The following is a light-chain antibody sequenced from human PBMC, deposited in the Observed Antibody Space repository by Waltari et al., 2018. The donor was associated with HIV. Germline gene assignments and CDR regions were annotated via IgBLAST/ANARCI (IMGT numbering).Light chain of an antibody. CDR2: EAT. J-gene: IGKJ1*01. V-gene: IGKV1-5*03. Sequence: DIPMTQSPSTLSAFAADRVTITCRASQSVDIWLAWYQQKPGQAPKVLIYEATNLHSGVPSRFSGSGSGTEFALTITGLQPDDFATYYCQQYKTYSATFGQGTKVEIK. CDR3: QQYKTYSAT. CDR1: QSVDIW.